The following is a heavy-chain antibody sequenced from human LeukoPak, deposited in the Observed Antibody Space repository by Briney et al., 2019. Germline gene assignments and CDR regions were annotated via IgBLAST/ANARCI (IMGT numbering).Heavy chain of an antibody. Sequence: GGSLRLSCAASGFTFSSYSINWVRQTPGKSLEWVSSTSSSGTYTSFADSVKGRFTISRDNAKNSLSLQMNSLRAEDTAVYYCARGSMGGTFDYWGQGTLVTVSA. V-gene: IGHV3-21*06. CDR3: ARGSMGGTFDY. J-gene: IGHJ4*02. CDR1: GFTFSSYS. D-gene: IGHD2/OR15-2a*01. CDR2: TSSSGTYT.